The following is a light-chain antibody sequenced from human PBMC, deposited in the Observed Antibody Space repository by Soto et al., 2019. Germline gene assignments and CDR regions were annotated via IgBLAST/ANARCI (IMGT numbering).Light chain of an antibody. CDR3: QQRSSWPLT. CDR2: GAS. J-gene: IGKJ1*01. V-gene: IGKV3-11*01. Sequence: EIVMTQSPGTLSLSPGERATLSCRASQSVSSRLAWYQQKPGQAPRLLISGASSRATGIPARFSGSGSGTDFTLTISSLEPEDFAVYYCQQRSSWPLTFGQGTKVDNK. CDR1: QSVSSR.